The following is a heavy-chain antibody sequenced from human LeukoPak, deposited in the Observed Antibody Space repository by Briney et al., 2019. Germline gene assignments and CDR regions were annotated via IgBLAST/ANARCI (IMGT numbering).Heavy chain of an antibody. D-gene: IGHD1-26*01. CDR2: IRFDGSDK. CDR3: ARLLTSSLLGAFRADDN. V-gene: IGHV3-30*02. Sequence: GGSLRLSGAASGFVFSSYGMYWVRQAPGKGLEWVAFIRFDGSDKYYADSVKGRFTISRFNSKNTLYLQMNTLRPEDTGIYYCARLLTSSLLGAFRADDNWGQGTLVTVSS. CDR1: GFVFSSYG. J-gene: IGHJ4*02.